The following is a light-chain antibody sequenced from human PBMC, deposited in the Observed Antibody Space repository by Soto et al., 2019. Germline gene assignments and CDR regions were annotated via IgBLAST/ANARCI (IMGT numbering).Light chain of an antibody. CDR3: HQYGSSPPYT. V-gene: IGKV3-20*01. Sequence: EVVLTQSPGTLSLSPGERATLSCRASQSINNNYLAWYQQRPGQAPRLLIYGSSDRATGIPDRFSGSGSGTDFTLTISRLEPEDFAVYYCHQYGSSPPYTWGQGTKLEI. CDR2: GSS. CDR1: QSINNNY. J-gene: IGKJ2*01.